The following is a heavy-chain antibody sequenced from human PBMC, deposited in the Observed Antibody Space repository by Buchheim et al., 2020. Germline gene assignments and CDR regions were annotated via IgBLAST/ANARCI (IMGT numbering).Heavy chain of an antibody. D-gene: IGHD5-18*01. CDR2: ISSSGGAI. CDR3: ARHNFLDTAMEY. Sequence: QVQMVESGGGLVKPGGSLRLSCAASGFTFSDYYMSWIRQAPGKGLEWVSYISSSGGAIYYADSVKGRFTISRDIASNSLHLQMNSLRAEDTAMYYCARHNFLDTAMEYWGRGTL. CDR1: GFTFSDYY. J-gene: IGHJ4*02. V-gene: IGHV3-11*01.